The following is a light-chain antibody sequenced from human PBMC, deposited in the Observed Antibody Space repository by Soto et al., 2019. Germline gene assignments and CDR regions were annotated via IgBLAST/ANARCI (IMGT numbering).Light chain of an antibody. J-gene: IGKJ2*01. CDR3: QQYSLYYT. CDR1: QSISSS. V-gene: IGKV1-5*01. Sequence: DIQMTQSPSTLSASVGDRVTITCRASQSISSSLAWYQQKPGKAPEFLIYDASSLKSGVPSRFSGSGSGTEFTLTISSLQPDHFATYYCQQYSLYYTFGQGTKLEIK. CDR2: DAS.